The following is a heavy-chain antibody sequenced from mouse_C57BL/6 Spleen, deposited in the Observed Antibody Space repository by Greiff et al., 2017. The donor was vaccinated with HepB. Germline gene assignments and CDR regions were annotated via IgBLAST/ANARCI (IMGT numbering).Heavy chain of an antibody. V-gene: IGHV5-17*01. D-gene: IGHD1-1*01. Sequence: EVKLMESGGGLVKPGGSLKLSCAASGFTFSDYGMHWVRQAPEKGLEWVAYISSGSSTIYYADTVKGRFTISRDNAKNTLFLQMTSLRSEDTAMYYCARGLITTVPSFAYWGQGTLVTVSA. CDR3: ARGLITTVPSFAY. J-gene: IGHJ3*01. CDR2: ISSGSSTI. CDR1: GFTFSDYG.